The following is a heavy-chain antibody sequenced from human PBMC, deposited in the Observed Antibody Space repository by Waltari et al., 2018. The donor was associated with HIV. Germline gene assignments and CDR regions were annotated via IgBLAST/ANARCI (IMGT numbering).Heavy chain of an antibody. CDR2: INHSGST. V-gene: IGHV4-34*01. CDR3: ARSGRIAVAGDIDY. Sequence: QVQLQQWGAGLLKPSETLSLTCAVYDVSFSGYYWSWIRQAPGKGLEWIGEINHSGSTNYNPSLKSRVTISVDTSKNQFSLKLSSVTAADTAVYYCARSGRIAVAGDIDYWGQGTLVTVSS. D-gene: IGHD6-19*01. CDR1: DVSFSGYY. J-gene: IGHJ4*02.